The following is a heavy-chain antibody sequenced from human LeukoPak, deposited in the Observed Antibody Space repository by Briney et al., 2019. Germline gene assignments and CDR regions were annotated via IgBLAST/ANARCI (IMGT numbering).Heavy chain of an antibody. CDR2: ISNDGSDK. CDR3: AKDRDIVVVPEALGY. J-gene: IGHJ4*02. Sequence: PGRSLRLSCAASGFTFSSYGMHWVRQAPGKVLEWVAVISNDGSDKYYADSVKGRFTISRDNSKNTLDLQMNSLRVEDTAVYYCAKDRDIVVVPEALGYWGPGTLVTVSS. D-gene: IGHD2-2*01. V-gene: IGHV3-30*18. CDR1: GFTFSSYG.